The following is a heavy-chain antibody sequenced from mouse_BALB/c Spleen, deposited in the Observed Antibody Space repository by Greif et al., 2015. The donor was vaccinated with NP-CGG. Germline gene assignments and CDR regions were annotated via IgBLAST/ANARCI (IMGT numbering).Heavy chain of an antibody. D-gene: IGHD1-1*01. CDR2: IWGGGST. V-gene: IGHV2-5*01. Sequence: QVQLKESGPGLVQPSQSLSITCTVSGFSLTSYGVHWVRQSPGKGLEWLGVIWGGGSTDYNAAFMSRLSITKDNSKSQVFLKMNSLQADDTAIYYCAKNYGSSYWYFDVWGAGTTVTVSS. CDR1: GFSLTSYG. CDR3: AKNYGSSYWYFDV. J-gene: IGHJ1*01.